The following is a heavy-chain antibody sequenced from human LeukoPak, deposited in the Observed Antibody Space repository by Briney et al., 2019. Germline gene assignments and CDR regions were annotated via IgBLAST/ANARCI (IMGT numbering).Heavy chain of an antibody. CDR1: GGSISGYY. CDR3: ARGLDKTFWYFDI. Sequence: SETLSLTCVVSGGSISGYYWGWIRQPPGKGLEWIGEIHHTGATTSNPSLKSRVSLSLDSSRNEVSLRLISVTAADTGLYFCARGLDKTFWYFDIWGRGTLVTVSS. J-gene: IGHJ2*01. CDR2: IHHTGAT. V-gene: IGHV4-34*01. D-gene: IGHD3-9*01.